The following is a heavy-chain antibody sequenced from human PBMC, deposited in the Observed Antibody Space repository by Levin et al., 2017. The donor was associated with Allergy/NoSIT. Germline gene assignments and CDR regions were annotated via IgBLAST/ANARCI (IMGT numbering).Heavy chain of an antibody. CDR1: GGTFSSYA. D-gene: IGHD4-17*01. V-gene: IGHV1-69*06. CDR3: ASKLYGDYPAGAFDI. J-gene: IGHJ3*02. CDR2: IIPIFGTA. Sequence: PGASVKVSCKASGGTFSSYAISWVRQAPGQGLEWMGGIIPIFGTANYAQKFQGRVTITADKSTSTAYMELSSLRSEDTAVYYCASKLYGDYPAGAFDIWGQGTMVTVSS.